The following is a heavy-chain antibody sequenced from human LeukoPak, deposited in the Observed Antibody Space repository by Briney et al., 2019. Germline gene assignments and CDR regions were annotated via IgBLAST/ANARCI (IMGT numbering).Heavy chain of an antibody. CDR1: GYTFNTYG. CDR2: ISAYNGNT. CDR3: ARAGTVITPFDY. J-gene: IGHJ4*02. D-gene: IGHD4-23*01. V-gene: IGHV1-18*01. Sequence: SVKVSCKATGYTFNTYGISWVRQAPGQGLEWMGWISAYNGNTNYAQKLQGRVTMTTDTSTSTAYMELRSLRSDDTAVYYCARAGTVITPFDYWGQGTLVTVSS.